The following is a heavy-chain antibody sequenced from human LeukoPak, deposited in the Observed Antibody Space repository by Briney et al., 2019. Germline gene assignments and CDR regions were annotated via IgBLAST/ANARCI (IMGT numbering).Heavy chain of an antibody. CDR3: ARDVGEYCSSINCHASDY. V-gene: IGHV1-2*02. CDR2: INPSSGGT. D-gene: IGHD2-2*01. Sequence: ASVKVSCKASGYSSTNYGISWVRQAPGQGLEWMGWINPSSGGTNYAQKFHGRVTMTRDTSISTVYMELSRLRSDDTAVYYCARDVGEYCSSINCHASDYWGQGTLVTVSS. J-gene: IGHJ4*02. CDR1: GYSSTNYG.